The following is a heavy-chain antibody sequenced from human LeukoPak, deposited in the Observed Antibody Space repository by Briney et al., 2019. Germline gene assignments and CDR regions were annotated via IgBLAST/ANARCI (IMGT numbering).Heavy chain of an antibody. Sequence: GGSLRLSCAAAGFTLSSHAMHWVRQAPGKGLEYVSAISSNGGSTYYANSVKGRLTISRDNSKNTVYLQMGSLRPEDMAVYYCARDRWGYPNYLDYWGQGTLVTVSS. CDR1: GFTLSSHA. CDR3: ARDRWGYPNYLDY. J-gene: IGHJ4*02. CDR2: ISSNGGST. D-gene: IGHD4-23*01. V-gene: IGHV3-64*01.